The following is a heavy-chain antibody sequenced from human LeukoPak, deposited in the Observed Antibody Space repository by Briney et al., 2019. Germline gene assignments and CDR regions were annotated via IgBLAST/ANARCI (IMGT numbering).Heavy chain of an antibody. CDR1: GFTSSSYS. CDR2: ISSSSSTI. D-gene: IGHD6-13*01. J-gene: IGHJ3*02. CDR3: ARHGYDGFDM. Sequence: GGSLRLSCAASGFTSSSYSMNWVRQAPGKGLEWVSYISSSSSTIYYADSVKGRFTISRDNAKNSMYLQMNSLRAEDTAVYYCARHGYDGFDMWGQGTMVTVSS. V-gene: IGHV3-48*04.